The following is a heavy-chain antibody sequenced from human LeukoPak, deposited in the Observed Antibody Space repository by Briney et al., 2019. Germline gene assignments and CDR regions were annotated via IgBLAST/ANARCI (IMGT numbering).Heavy chain of an antibody. D-gene: IGHD5-12*01. CDR3: ARVLGYSGYDLAY. Sequence: PGGSLRLSCAASGFTFSDHYMDWVRQAPGKGLEWVGRTRNKAISYTTEYAASVKGRFTISRDDSKNSLYLQMNSLKTEDTAVYYCARVLGYSGYDLAYWGQGTLVTVSS. V-gene: IGHV3-72*01. CDR2: TRNKAISYTT. J-gene: IGHJ4*02. CDR1: GFTFSDHY.